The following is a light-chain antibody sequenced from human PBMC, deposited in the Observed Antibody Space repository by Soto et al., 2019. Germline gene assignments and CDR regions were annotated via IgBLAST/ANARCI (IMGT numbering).Light chain of an antibody. V-gene: IGKV3-11*01. J-gene: IGKJ4*01. Sequence: EIVLPQSPATLSLSQGARATLSCRASQSVSSYLAWYQKKPGQAPRLLIYDASNRATDIPARFSGSGSGTDFTPTISSPQPEDFAVYYCQQRSNWPALTFGGGTKVEI. CDR2: DAS. CDR1: QSVSSY. CDR3: QQRSNWPALT.